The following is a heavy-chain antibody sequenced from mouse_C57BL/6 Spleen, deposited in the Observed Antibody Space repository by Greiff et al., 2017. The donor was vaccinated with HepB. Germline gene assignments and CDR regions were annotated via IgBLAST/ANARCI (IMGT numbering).Heavy chain of an antibody. D-gene: IGHD4-1*01. V-gene: IGHV3-6*01. CDR3: AIELGDY. CDR2: ISYDGSN. CDR1: GYSINSGYY. Sequence: EVQLQESGPGLVKPSQSLSLTCSVTGYSINSGYYWNWIRQFPGNKLEWMGYISYDGSNNYNPSLKNRISITRDTSKNQFFLKLNSVTTEDTATYYCAIELGDYWGQGTTLTVSS. J-gene: IGHJ2*01.